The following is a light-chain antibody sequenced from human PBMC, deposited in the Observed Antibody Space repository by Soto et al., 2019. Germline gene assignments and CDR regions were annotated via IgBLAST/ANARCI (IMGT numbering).Light chain of an antibody. V-gene: IGKV3-20*01. CDR2: GAS. Sequence: PGERATLSCRASQSVSSSYLAWYQQKPGQAPRLLIYGASSRATGIPDRFSGSGSGTDFTLTISRLEPEDFAVYYCQQYGSSPQGFTFGPGTKVDIK. J-gene: IGKJ3*01. CDR3: QQYGSSPQGFT. CDR1: QSVSSSY.